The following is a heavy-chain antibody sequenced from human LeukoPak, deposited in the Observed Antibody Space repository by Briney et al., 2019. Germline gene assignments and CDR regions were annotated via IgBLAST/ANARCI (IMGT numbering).Heavy chain of an antibody. CDR1: GGSISSGGYY. D-gene: IGHD3-10*01. CDR2: IYYSGST. Sequence: NPSQTLSLTCTVSGGSISSGGYYWSWIRQHPGKGLEWIGYIYYSGSTYYNPSLKSRVTISVDTSKSQFSLKLSSVTAADTAVYYCARPRSGSSGLDFDYWGQGTLVTVSS. J-gene: IGHJ4*02. V-gene: IGHV4-31*03. CDR3: ARPRSGSSGLDFDY.